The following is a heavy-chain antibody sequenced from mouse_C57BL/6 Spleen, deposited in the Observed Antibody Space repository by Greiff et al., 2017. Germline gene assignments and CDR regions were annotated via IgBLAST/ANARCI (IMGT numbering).Heavy chain of an antibody. V-gene: IGHV14-2*01. D-gene: IGHD1-1*01. Sequence: VQLQQSGAELVKPGASVKLSCTASGFNIKDYYMHWVKQRTEQGLEWIGRIDPEDGETKYAPKFQGKATITADPSSNTAYLQRSSLTSEDTAVYYGAGSFDGSSTYWYFDVWGTGTTVTVSS. J-gene: IGHJ1*03. CDR2: IDPEDGET. CDR1: GFNIKDYY. CDR3: AGSFDGSSTYWYFDV.